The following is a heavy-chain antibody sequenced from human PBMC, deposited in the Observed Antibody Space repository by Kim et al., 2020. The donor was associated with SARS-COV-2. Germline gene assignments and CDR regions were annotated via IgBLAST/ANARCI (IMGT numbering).Heavy chain of an antibody. Sequence: SETLSLTCTASGCTISSYYWSWVRQPPGKGLEWIGYIFNSGRTNYNPSLERRVTISVDTYKNQFSLKLSSVTAADTAMYYCARASSYYVIDYWGQGNLVTGAS. CDR1: GCTISSYY. D-gene: IGHD1-26*01. CDR3: ARASSYYVIDY. CDR2: IFNSGRT. J-gene: IGHJ4*02. V-gene: IGHV4-59*13.